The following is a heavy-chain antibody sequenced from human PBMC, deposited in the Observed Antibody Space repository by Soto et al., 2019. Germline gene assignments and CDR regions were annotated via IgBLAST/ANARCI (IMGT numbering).Heavy chain of an antibody. CDR3: ARKYNKGGDKRHYYYYMDV. CDR1: GGTFSSYT. Sequence: ASVKVSCKASGGTFSSYTISWVRQAPGQGLEWMGRIIPILGIANYAQKFQRRVTITADKSTSTAYMELSSLRFEDTAGYYCARKYNKGGDKRHYYYYMDVWGKGTTVTVSS. J-gene: IGHJ6*03. CDR2: IIPILGIA. D-gene: IGHD2-21*02. V-gene: IGHV1-69*02.